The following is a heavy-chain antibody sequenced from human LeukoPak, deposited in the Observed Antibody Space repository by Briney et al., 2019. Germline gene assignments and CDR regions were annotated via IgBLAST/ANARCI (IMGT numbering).Heavy chain of an antibody. D-gene: IGHD6-13*01. V-gene: IGHV4-59*01. J-gene: IGHJ4*02. CDR1: GGSIRSND. CDR3: TRDYSYYFDY. Sequence: SETLSLTCTVSGGSIRSNDWSWIRQPPGKGLEWIGYIYYSGSTNYNPSLKSRVTMSVDTSKNQFSLKLSSVTAADTAVYYCTRDYSYYFDYWGQGTLVTVSS. CDR2: IYYSGST.